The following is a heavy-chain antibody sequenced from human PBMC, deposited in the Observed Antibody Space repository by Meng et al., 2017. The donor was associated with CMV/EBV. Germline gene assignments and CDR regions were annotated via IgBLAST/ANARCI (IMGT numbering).Heavy chain of an antibody. V-gene: IGHV3-48*04. CDR1: GFTFSSYA. Sequence: GGSLRLSCAASGFTFSSYAMHWVRQAPGKGLEWVSYISSSSSTIYYADSVKGRFTISRDNAKNSLYLQMNSLRAEDTAVYYCARVKSAYDFWSGYYLDYWGQGTLVTVSS. CDR2: ISSSSSTI. J-gene: IGHJ4*02. D-gene: IGHD3-3*01. CDR3: ARVKSAYDFWSGYYLDY.